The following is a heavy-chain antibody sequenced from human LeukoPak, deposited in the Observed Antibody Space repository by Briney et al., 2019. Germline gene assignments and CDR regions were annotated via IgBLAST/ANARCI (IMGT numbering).Heavy chain of an antibody. D-gene: IGHD5-18*01. Sequence: PSETLSLTCTVSGYSINSGYYWGWIRQPPGKGLEWIGSIYHSGSTHYNPSLKSRVTISVDTSKNQFSLKLSSVTAADTAVYYCARESRSYGTIDYWGQGTLVTVSS. CDR1: GYSINSGYY. J-gene: IGHJ4*02. CDR2: IYHSGST. V-gene: IGHV4-38-2*02. CDR3: ARESRSYGTIDY.